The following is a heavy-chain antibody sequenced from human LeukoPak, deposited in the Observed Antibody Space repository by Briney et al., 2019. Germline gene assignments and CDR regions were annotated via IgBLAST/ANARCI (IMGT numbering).Heavy chain of an antibody. D-gene: IGHD2-2*01. Sequence: PVKVSCKASGGTFNNDAISWVRQAPGQGFEWMGQMIPVLNTADYAQKFEGKITISADTSTNTAYMELSSLRSEDTAVYYCASLHCIDACHIRDRWGQGTLVTVSS. CDR1: GGTFNNDA. CDR2: MIPVLNTA. J-gene: IGHJ5*02. CDR3: ASLHCIDACHIRDR. V-gene: IGHV1-69*04.